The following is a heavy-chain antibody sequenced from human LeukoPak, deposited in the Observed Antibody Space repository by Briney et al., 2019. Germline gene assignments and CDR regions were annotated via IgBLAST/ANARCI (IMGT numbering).Heavy chain of an antibody. J-gene: IGHJ4*02. V-gene: IGHV3-48*03. CDR2: ISSSDSTI. Sequence: GGSLRLSCAASGFTFSSYEMHWVRQAPGKGLEWVSYISSSDSTIYYADSVKGRFTISRDNAKNSVYLQLNSLRAEDTALYYCAAVIDYWGQGTLVTVSS. CDR1: GFTFSSYE. CDR3: AAVIDY.